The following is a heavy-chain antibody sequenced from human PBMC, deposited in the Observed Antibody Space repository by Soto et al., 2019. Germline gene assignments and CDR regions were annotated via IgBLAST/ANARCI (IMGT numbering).Heavy chain of an antibody. V-gene: IGHV3-23*01. CDR2: ISGTGERT. D-gene: IGHD6-13*01. J-gene: IGHJ4*02. CDR3: ARSVADSWSQYVFDS. CDR1: GYTFNIYS. Sequence: VQLLESGGGLVQPGGSLRLSCAASGYTFNIYSMSWVRQAPGKGLEWVSGISGTGERTHYPDSKKGRFTISRDNSKNTLYVEMNSLRAEDTAIYYCARSVADSWSQYVFDSWGQGTRVTVSS.